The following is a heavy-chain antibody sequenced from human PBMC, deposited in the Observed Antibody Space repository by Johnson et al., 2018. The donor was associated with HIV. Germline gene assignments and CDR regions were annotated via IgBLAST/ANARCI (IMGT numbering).Heavy chain of an antibody. V-gene: IGHV3-30*19. D-gene: IGHD6-13*01. Sequence: QVQLVESGGGVVQPGGSLRLSCAASGFTFSSYGMHWVRQAPGKGLEWVAVISYDGSNKYYADSVKGRFTISRDNSKNTLYLQMNSLRAEDTAVYYCARDRLYSSSWYGTEAFDIWGQGTMVTVSS. CDR3: ARDRLYSSSWYGTEAFDI. J-gene: IGHJ3*02. CDR1: GFTFSSYG. CDR2: ISYDGSNK.